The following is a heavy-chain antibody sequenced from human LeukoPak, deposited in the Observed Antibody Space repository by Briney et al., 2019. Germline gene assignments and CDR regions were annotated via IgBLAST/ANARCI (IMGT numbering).Heavy chain of an antibody. V-gene: IGHV4-39*07. CDR2: TYYSGST. CDR3: ARVRVGAFDI. D-gene: IGHD3-10*01. Sequence: SETLSLTCTVSGGSISSSSYYWGWIRQPPGKGLEWIGSTYYSGSTNCNPSLKSRVTISVDTSKNQFSLKLSSVTAADTAVYYCARVRVGAFDIWGQGTMVTVSS. J-gene: IGHJ3*02. CDR1: GGSISSSSYY.